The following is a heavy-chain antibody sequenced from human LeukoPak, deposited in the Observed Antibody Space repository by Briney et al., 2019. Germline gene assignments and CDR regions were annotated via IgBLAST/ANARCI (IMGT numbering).Heavy chain of an antibody. CDR1: GYTFTGYY. CDR3: ARGTASYDFWSGYDD. J-gene: IGHJ4*02. D-gene: IGHD3-3*01. Sequence: ASVKVSCKASGYTFTGYYMHWVRQAPGQGLEWMGWINPNSGGTNYAQKFQGRVTMTRDTSICTAYMELSRLRSDDTAVYYCARGTASYDFWSGYDDWGQGTLVTVSS. CDR2: INPNSGGT. V-gene: IGHV1-2*02.